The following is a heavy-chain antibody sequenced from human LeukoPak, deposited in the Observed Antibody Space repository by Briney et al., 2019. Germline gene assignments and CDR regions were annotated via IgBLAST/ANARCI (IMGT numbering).Heavy chain of an antibody. Sequence: ASAKVSCKASGGTFSSYAISWVRQAPGQGLEWMGRIIPIFGIANYAQKFQGRVTITADKSTSTAYMELSSLRSEDTAVYYCARARDGAGYCSSTSCHYYFDYWGQRTLVTVSS. D-gene: IGHD2-2*01. CDR3: ARARDGAGYCSSTSCHYYFDY. V-gene: IGHV1-69*04. CDR2: IIPIFGIA. J-gene: IGHJ4*02. CDR1: GGTFSSYA.